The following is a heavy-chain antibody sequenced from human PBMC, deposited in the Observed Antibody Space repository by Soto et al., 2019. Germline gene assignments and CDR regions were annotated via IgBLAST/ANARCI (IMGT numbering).Heavy chain of an antibody. CDR3: AIGPPVIVVVPAAIRPPHNWCDP. CDR1: GYTFTSYG. V-gene: IGHV1-18*01. J-gene: IGHJ5*02. D-gene: IGHD2-2*02. CDR2: ISSYNGNT. Sequence: QVQLVQSGAEGQKPGASVKFSCKDSGYTFTSYGISWVRQAPGQGLEWMGWISSYNGNTNYAQKLQGRVTMTTDTSTSAAYMELRSLRSDDTAVYYCAIGPPVIVVVPAAIRPPHNWCDPWGQGTLVTVSS.